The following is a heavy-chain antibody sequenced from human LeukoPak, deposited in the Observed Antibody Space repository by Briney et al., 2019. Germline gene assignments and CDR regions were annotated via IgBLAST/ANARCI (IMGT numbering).Heavy chain of an antibody. Sequence: PGRSLRLSCAASGFTVSGNYMSWVRQAPGKGLEWVSVIYTAGSTSYADSVKGRITTSRDNSKNTLYLQMNSLRAEDTAVYFCAGGSSWPELSYWGQGTLLTVSS. V-gene: IGHV3-53*01. D-gene: IGHD6-13*01. CDR3: AGGSSWPELSY. CDR2: IYTAGST. CDR1: GFTVSGNY. J-gene: IGHJ4*02.